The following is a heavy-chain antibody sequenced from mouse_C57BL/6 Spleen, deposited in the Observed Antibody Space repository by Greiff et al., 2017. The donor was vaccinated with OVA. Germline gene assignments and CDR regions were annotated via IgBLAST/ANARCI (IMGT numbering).Heavy chain of an antibody. CDR3: ARIYYYGSWYFDV. CDR2: IDPSDSYT. CDR1: GYTFTSYW. Sequence: QVQLQQPGAELVKPGASVKLSCKASGYTFTSYWMQWVKQRPGQGLEWIGEIDPSDSYTNYNQKFKGKATLTVDTSSSTAYMQLSSLTSEDSAVYYCARIYYYGSWYFDVWGTGTTVTVSS. J-gene: IGHJ1*03. V-gene: IGHV1-50*01. D-gene: IGHD1-1*01.